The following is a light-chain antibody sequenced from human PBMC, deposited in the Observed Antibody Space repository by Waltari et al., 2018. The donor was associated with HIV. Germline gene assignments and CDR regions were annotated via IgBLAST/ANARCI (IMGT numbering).Light chain of an antibody. CDR2: DNN. J-gene: IGLJ3*02. CDR1: TSNIGNDY. Sequence: QSVLTQPPSVSAAPGQKVTISCSGSTSNIGNDYVSWYQHVPGAAPRLLIYDNNKRPSGIPDRFSGARSGTSATLGITGVQTGDEAHYYCGTWDRSLSAAVFGGGTKLTVL. V-gene: IGLV1-51*01. CDR3: GTWDRSLSAAV.